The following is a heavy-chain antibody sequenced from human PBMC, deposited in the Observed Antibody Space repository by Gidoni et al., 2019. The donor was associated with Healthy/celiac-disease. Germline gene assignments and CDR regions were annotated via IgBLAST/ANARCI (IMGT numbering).Heavy chain of an antibody. CDR3: ARDSSGFGNFDL. J-gene: IGHJ2*01. V-gene: IGHV1-69*01. D-gene: IGHD3-22*01. CDR2: IILIVGTA. Sequence: QVQLVQSGAEVKKPGYSVTVSCKASGGTFSSYAISWVRQAPGQGLEWMGGIILIVGTANYAQKFQGRVTITADESTSTAYMELSSLRSEDTAVYYCARDSSGFGNFDLWGRGTLVTVAS. CDR1: GGTFSSYA.